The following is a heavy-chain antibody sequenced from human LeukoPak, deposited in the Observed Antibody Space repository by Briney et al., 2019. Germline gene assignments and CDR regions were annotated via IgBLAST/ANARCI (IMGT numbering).Heavy chain of an antibody. CDR2: ISAYNGNT. D-gene: IGHD1-26*01. J-gene: IGHJ6*02. V-gene: IGHV1-18*01. CDR1: GYTFTSYD. CDR3: ARDSWTENGSMDV. Sequence: ASVKVSCKASGYTFTSYDINWVRQATGQGLEWMGWISAYNGNTNYAQKLQGRVTMTTDTSTSTAYMELRSLRSDAPAVYYCARDSWTENGSMDVWGQGTTVTVSS.